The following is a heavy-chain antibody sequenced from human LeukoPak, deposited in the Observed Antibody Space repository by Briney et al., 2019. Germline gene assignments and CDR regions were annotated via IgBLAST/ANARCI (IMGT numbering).Heavy chain of an antibody. Sequence: ASVKVSCKASGYTFTGYYMHWVRQAPGQGLEWMGWMNPNSGNTGYAQKFQGRVTMTRNTSISTAYMELSSLRSEDTAVYYCARGGLYYYDSSGPTLLDYWGQGTLVTVSS. J-gene: IGHJ4*02. V-gene: IGHV1-8*02. CDR3: ARGGLYYYDSSGPTLLDY. CDR1: GYTFTGYY. CDR2: MNPNSGNT. D-gene: IGHD3-22*01.